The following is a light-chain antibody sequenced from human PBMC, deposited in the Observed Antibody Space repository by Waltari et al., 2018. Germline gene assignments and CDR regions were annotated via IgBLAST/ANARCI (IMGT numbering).Light chain of an antibody. CDR1: SSDVGDYNY. V-gene: IGLV2-8*01. CDR3: SSYAGSNNFWV. Sequence: SALTQPPSASGSPGQSVPLPCTGTSSDVGDYNYVPWYQQHPGKAPKRMIYGVSKRPSGVPDRFSGSKSGNTASLTVSGLQAEDEADYYCSSYAGSNNFWVFGGGTKLTVL. J-gene: IGLJ3*02. CDR2: GVS.